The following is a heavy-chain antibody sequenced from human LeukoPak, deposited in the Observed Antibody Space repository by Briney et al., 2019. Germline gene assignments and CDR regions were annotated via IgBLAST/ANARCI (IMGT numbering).Heavy chain of an antibody. CDR1: GFTFRNYW. V-gene: IGHV3-7*01. CDR3: AELGITMIGGV. D-gene: IGHD3-10*02. CDR2: ISQDGSEK. J-gene: IGHJ6*04. Sequence: GGSLRLSCAASGFTFRNYWMSWVRQAPGKGLEWVANISQDGSEKYYVDSVKGRFTISRDNAKNSLYLQMNSLRAEDTAVYYCAELGITMIGGVWGKGTTVTISS.